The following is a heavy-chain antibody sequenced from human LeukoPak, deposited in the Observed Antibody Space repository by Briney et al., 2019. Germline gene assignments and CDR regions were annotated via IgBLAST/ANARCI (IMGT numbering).Heavy chain of an antibody. V-gene: IGHV3-23*01. CDR3: AKDLPDAYCGGDCYRGVFDF. CDR2: IYSISGTK. Sequence: PGGCLRVSPAASGFTFITYTMNWVRQAPGEGVGWVSSIYSISGTKDHAASVKGRFTITRDNSKDTLYLQMNSLRVDDTALYYCAKDLPDAYCGGDCYRGVFDFWGQGTLVTVSS. D-gene: IGHD2-21*02. J-gene: IGHJ4*02. CDR1: GFTFITYT.